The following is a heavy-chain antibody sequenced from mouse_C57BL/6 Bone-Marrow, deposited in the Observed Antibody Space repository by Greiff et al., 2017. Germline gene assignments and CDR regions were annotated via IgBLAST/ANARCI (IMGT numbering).Heavy chain of an antibody. J-gene: IGHJ3*01. CDR2: IDPSDSYT. V-gene: IGHV1-69*01. D-gene: IGHD4-1*01. CDR1: GYTFTSYW. CDR3: ARGDWDWFAY. Sequence: VQLQQPGAELVMPGASVKLSCKASGYTFTSYWMHWVKQRPGQGLEWIGEIDPSDSYTNYNQKFKGKSTLTVDKSSSTAYMQLSSLTSEDSAVYYCARGDWDWFAYWGQGTLVTVSA.